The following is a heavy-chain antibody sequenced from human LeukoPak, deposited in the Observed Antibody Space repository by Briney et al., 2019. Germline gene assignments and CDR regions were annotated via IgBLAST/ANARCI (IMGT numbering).Heavy chain of an antibody. J-gene: IGHJ4*02. D-gene: IGHD2-21*02. CDR2: IRSKANSYAT. Sequence: GGSLKLSCAASGFTFSGSAMHWVRQASGKGPEWVGRIRSKANSYATAYAASVKGRFTISRDDSKNTAYLQMNSLKTEDTAVYYCTRRSSRGRCGGDCYSDYWGQGTLVTVSS. V-gene: IGHV3-73*01. CDR1: GFTFSGSA. CDR3: TRRSSRGRCGGDCYSDY.